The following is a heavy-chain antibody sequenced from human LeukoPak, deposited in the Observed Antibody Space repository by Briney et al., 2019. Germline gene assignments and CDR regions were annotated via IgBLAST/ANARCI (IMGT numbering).Heavy chain of an antibody. V-gene: IGHV5-51*01. CDR1: GYSFTTYW. CDR3: ARHSSSGSFADY. Sequence: PGESLKISCKGSGYSFTTYWVGWVRQMPGKGLEWMGIIYPSDSDTRYSPSFQGQVTISADKSINTAYLQWGSLKASDTAMYYCARHSSSGSFADYWGQGTLVTVSS. J-gene: IGHJ4*02. CDR2: IYPSDSDT. D-gene: IGHD1-26*01.